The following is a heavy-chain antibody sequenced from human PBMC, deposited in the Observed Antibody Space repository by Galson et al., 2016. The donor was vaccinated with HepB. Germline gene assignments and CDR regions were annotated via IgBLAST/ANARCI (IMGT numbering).Heavy chain of an antibody. D-gene: IGHD4-17*01. Sequence: SLRLSCAASGFSYSSYVMTWVRQAPGKGLEWVSAISGSGGTTYYSDSVKGRFTISRDNSKNTLDLQMNSLRAEDTALYYCAPGYDYGDYDFDYWGQGTLVPVSS. CDR2: ISGSGGTT. CDR3: APGYDYGDYDFDY. V-gene: IGHV3-23*01. J-gene: IGHJ4*02. CDR1: GFSYSSYV.